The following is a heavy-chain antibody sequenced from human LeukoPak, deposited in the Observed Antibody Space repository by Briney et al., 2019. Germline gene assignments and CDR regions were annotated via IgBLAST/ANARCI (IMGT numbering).Heavy chain of an antibody. Sequence: GGSLRLSCAASGFTFSSYAMNWVRQAPGKGLEWVSVISGSGDSTHYADSVKGRFPISRDNSKNTLHLQMRSLRVEYTAIYYCAKDPYGDTLLFDYWGQGTLVTVSS. CDR2: ISGSGDST. CDR3: AKDPYGDTLLFDY. D-gene: IGHD4-17*01. V-gene: IGHV3-23*01. CDR1: GFTFSSYA. J-gene: IGHJ4*02.